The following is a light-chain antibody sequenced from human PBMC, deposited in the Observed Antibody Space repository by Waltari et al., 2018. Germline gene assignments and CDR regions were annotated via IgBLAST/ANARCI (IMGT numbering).Light chain of an antibody. V-gene: IGKV3-15*01. CDR2: GPS. CDR3: QQYNNWPLT. J-gene: IGKJ4*01. CDR1: QTVAVN. Sequence: DIVMTQSPPTLSVSPGDTVTLPCRASQTVAVNLAWYQQKPGQPPRLFIYGPSPRATGVPARFSGSGSGTEFTLTISSLQSEDFAVYYCQQYNNWPLTFGGGTKVEIK.